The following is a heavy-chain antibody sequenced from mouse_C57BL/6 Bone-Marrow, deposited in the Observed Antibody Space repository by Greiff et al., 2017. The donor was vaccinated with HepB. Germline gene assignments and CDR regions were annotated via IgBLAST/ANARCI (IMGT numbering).Heavy chain of an antibody. CDR1: GYTFTSYW. J-gene: IGHJ4*01. CDR3: ARPLYDAMDY. D-gene: IGHD6-1*01. V-gene: IGHV1-64*01. CDR2: IHPNSGST. Sequence: VKLQQPGAELVKPGASVKLSCKASGYTFTSYWMHWVKQRPGQGLEWIGMIHPNSGSTNYNEKFKSKATLTVDKSSSTAYMQLSSLTSEDSAVYYCARPLYDAMDYWGQGTSVTVSS.